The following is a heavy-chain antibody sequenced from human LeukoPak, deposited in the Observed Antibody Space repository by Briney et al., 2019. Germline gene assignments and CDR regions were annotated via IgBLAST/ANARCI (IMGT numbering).Heavy chain of an antibody. CDR1: GASVNKSFYF. V-gene: IGHV4-61*05. CDR2: L. J-gene: IGHJ4*02. Sequence: PSETLSLTCAVSGASVNKSFYFWGWVRQPPGKGLEWIGSLFYNPSLKSRVTISRGSSGNQLSLISLKMTSVTAADTAVYYCARGFDNWGQGTLVTVSP. CDR3: ARGFDN.